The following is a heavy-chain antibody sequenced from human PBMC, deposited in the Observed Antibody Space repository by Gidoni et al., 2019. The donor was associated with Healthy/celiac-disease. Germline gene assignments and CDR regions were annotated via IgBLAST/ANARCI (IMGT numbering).Heavy chain of an antibody. CDR1: GYSFTSYW. J-gene: IGHJ4*02. Sequence: EVQLVQSGAEVKMPGESLKISCKGSGYSFTSYWTGWVRQMPGKGLEWMGIIYPGDSDTRYSPSFQGQVTISADKSISTAYLQWSSLKASDTAMYYCARQSLPHYDILTGYYGYWGQGTLVTVSS. D-gene: IGHD3-9*01. V-gene: IGHV5-51*01. CDR3: ARQSLPHYDILTGYYGY. CDR2: IYPGDSDT.